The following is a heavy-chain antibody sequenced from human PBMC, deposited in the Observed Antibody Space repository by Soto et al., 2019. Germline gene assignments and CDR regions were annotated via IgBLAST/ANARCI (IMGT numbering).Heavy chain of an antibody. CDR1: GGSISSSGYY. CDR3: ERSSAGIILSGMGV. V-gene: IGHV4-39*01. Sequence: PSETLSLTCTVSGGSISSSGYYWGWIRQPPGKGLEWIGTIYYGRKTYYNPSLKSRVTISVDTSKNQFSLTLDSVTAADTAVYYCERSSAGIILSGMGVWGQGTTVTVSS. J-gene: IGHJ6*02. CDR2: IYYGRKT. D-gene: IGHD3-10*01.